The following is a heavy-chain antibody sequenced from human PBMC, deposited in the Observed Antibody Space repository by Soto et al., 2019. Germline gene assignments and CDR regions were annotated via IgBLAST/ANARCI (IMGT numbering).Heavy chain of an antibody. Sequence: QVQLVESGGGVVQPGRSLRLSCAASGFTFSSYAMHWVRQAPGRGLEWVAVIWYDGSNEYYAASVKGRVTISRDNSMNTLYLQMNSLRDEDTAVYYCARDRDSSGYYFPGAFDIWGQGTMVTVFS. CDR3: ARDRDSSGYYFPGAFDI. CDR2: IWYDGSNE. J-gene: IGHJ3*02. CDR1: GFTFSSYA. D-gene: IGHD3-22*01. V-gene: IGHV3-33*01.